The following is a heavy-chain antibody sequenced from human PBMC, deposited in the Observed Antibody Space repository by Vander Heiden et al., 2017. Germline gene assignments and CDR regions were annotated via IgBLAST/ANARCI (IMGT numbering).Heavy chain of an antibody. Sequence: EVQLLESGGGLVQPGGSLRLSCAASGFTFSSYAMSWVRQAPGKGLEWVSAISGSGGSTYYADTVKGRFTISRDNSKNTLYLQMNSLRAEDTAVYYCAKDIIPGVPAAIQIINWFDPWGQGTLVTVSS. CDR3: AKDIIPGVPAAIQIINWFDP. CDR1: GFTFSSYA. CDR2: ISGSGGST. J-gene: IGHJ5*02. V-gene: IGHV3-23*01. D-gene: IGHD2-2*02.